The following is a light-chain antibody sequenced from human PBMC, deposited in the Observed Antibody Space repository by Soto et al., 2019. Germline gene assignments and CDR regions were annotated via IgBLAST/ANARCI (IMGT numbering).Light chain of an antibody. CDR3: SSYTSSGTLV. Sequence: QSALTQPASVSGSPGQSITISCTGTSSDVGGYNYVSWYQQHPGKAPKLMIYEVSNRPSGVSNRFSDSKSGDMASLTISGLQAEDEADYYCSSYTSSGTLVFGTGTKLTVL. V-gene: IGLV2-14*01. CDR2: EVS. J-gene: IGLJ1*01. CDR1: SSDVGGYNY.